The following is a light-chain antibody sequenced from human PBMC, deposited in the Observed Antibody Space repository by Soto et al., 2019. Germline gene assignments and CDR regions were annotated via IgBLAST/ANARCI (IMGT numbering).Light chain of an antibody. CDR1: SSNIGVNT. Sequence: QSVLTQPPSASGTPGQRVTISCSGSSSNIGVNTVNWYQQVPGTAPKLLIYLDNRRPSGVPARFSGSKSGTSASLAISGLQSEDEADFYCAVWDDSLNGFVFGTGTKGTVL. CDR3: AVWDDSLNGFV. J-gene: IGLJ1*01. CDR2: LDN. V-gene: IGLV1-44*01.